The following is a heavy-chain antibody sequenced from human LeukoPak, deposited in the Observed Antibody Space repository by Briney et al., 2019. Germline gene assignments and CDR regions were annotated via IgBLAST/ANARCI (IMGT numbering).Heavy chain of an antibody. CDR2: IIPIFGTA. CDR3: ARGLGYCSGGSCYDYMDV. D-gene: IGHD2-15*01. J-gene: IGHJ6*03. Sequence: ASVKVSCKASGGTFSSYAISWVRQAPGQGLEWMGGIIPIFGTANYAQKFQGRVTITADESTSTAYMELSSLRSEDTAVYYCARGLGYCSGGSCYDYMDVWGKGTTVTISS. CDR1: GGTFSSYA. V-gene: IGHV1-69*13.